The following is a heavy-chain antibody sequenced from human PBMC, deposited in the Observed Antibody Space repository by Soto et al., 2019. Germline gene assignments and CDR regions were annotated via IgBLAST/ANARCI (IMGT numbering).Heavy chain of an antibody. CDR1: GGSVSSGSYY. CDR2: IYYSGST. Sequence: QVQLQESGPGLVKPSETLSLTCTVSGGSVSSGSYYWSWIRQAPGKGLEWIGYIYYSGSTNYNPSLKSRVTISVDTSKNQFSLKLSSVTAADTAVYYCAREISPYYDILTGSHFDYWGQGTLVTVSS. D-gene: IGHD3-9*01. CDR3: AREISPYYDILTGSHFDY. V-gene: IGHV4-61*01. J-gene: IGHJ4*02.